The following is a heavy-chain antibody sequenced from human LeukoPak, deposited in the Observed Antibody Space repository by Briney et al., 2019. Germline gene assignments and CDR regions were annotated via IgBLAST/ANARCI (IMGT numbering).Heavy chain of an antibody. D-gene: IGHD6-6*01. CDR1: DGSISSYY. CDR2: IYYSGST. CDR3: ARDPSSSSEPYYFDY. Sequence: SETLSLTCTVSDGSISSYYWSWIRQPPGKGLEWIGYIYYSGSTNYNPSLKSRVTISVDTSKNQFSLKLNSVTAADTAVYYCARDPSSSSEPYYFDYWGQGTLVTVSS. V-gene: IGHV4-59*01. J-gene: IGHJ4*02.